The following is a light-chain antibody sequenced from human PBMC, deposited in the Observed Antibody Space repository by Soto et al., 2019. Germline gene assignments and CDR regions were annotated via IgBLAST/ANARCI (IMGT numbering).Light chain of an antibody. CDR2: DVS. J-gene: IGLJ1*01. CDR3: ISWTSGNALEV. Sequence: QSALTQPASVSGSPGQSITISCTGGSSDVGGYDYVSWYQHHPGKPPKLLIYDVSNRPSGVSDRFSGSKSGNTASLTISGLQTEDEGDYYCISWTSGNALEVFGTGTKLTVL. CDR1: SSDVGGYDY. V-gene: IGLV2-14*03.